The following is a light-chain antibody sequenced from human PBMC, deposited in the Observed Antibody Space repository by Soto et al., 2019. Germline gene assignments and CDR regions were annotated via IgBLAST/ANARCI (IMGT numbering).Light chain of an antibody. CDR3: QQFGSSPRYS. Sequence: IVLTQSPGTLSLSPGEKPPLSSTASQSVSNNSLAWYQQKPGQAPRLPIYGAPSRATGVPDRFSGSGSGTDFTLTISRLEPEDFAVYYCQQFGSSPRYSFGQGTKLEIK. V-gene: IGKV3-20*01. J-gene: IGKJ2*01. CDR1: QSVSNNS. CDR2: GAP.